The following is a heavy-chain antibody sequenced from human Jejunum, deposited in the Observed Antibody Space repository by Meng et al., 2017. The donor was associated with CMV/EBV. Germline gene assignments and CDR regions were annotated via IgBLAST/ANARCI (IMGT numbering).Heavy chain of an antibody. D-gene: IGHD2-15*01. J-gene: IGHJ4*02. V-gene: IGHV3-33*01. CDR3: ALLRGYCAGGTCYDLDY. CDR2: IWYDGDHK. Sequence: LKFSGDGMHWVRQAPGKGLEWVAVIWYDGDHKFYGDSVKGRFTISRDNSKDTVYLEMNGLRVEDTAMYYCALLRGYCAGGTCYDLDYWGRGTLVTVSS. CDR1: LKFSGDG.